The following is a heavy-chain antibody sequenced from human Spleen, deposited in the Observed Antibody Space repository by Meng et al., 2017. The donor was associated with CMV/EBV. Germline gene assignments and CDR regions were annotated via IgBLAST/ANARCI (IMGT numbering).Heavy chain of an antibody. CDR1: GFTFGDYA. CDR3: TPGGWYYY. CDR2: IRSKAYGGTT. V-gene: IGHV3-49*04. J-gene: IGHJ4*02. D-gene: IGHD6-19*01. Sequence: GESLKISFTASGFTFGDYAMSWVRQAPGKGLEWVGFIRSKAYGGTTEYAASVKGRFTISRDDSKSIAYLQMNSLKTEDTAVYYCTPGGWYYYWGQGTLVTVSS.